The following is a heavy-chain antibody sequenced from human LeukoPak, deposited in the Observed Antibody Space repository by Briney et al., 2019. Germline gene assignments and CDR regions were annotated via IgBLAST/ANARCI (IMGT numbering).Heavy chain of an antibody. CDR3: AKDPQILSGWFDP. CDR2: ISWNSGSI. CDR1: GFTFDDYA. Sequence: GGSLRLSWAASGFTFDDYAMQWVRQTPGKGLEWVSGISWNSGSIVYADSVKGRFTISRDNAKNSLYLQMNSLRTEDTALYYCAKDPQILSGWFDPWGQGTLVTVSS. V-gene: IGHV3-9*01. D-gene: IGHD3-3*01. J-gene: IGHJ5*02.